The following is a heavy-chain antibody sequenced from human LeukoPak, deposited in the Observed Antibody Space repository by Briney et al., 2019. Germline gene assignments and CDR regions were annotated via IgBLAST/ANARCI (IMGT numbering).Heavy chain of an antibody. CDR2: SNPNSGGT. V-gene: IGHV1-2*02. J-gene: IGHJ4*02. Sequence: GASVKVSCKASGYTFTGYYMHWVRQAPGQGLEWMGWSNPNSGGTNYAQKFQGRVTMTRDTSISTAYMELSRLRSDDTAVYYCARDLVGEYEADVRLALRYWGQGTLVTVSS. CDR3: ARDLVGEYEADVRLALRY. CDR1: GYTFTGYY. D-gene: IGHD3-10*01.